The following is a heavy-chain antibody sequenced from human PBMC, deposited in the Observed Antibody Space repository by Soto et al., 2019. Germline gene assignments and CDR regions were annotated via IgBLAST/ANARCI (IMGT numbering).Heavy chain of an antibody. CDR1: GFTVSSYA. D-gene: IGHD3-3*01. V-gene: IGHV3-23*01. CDR2: ISGSGGST. CDR3: AKDQRTINYDFIQH. J-gene: IGHJ1*01. Sequence: HPGGSLRLSCAASGFTVSSYAMSWVRQAPGKGLEWVSAISGSGGSTYYADSVKGRFTISRDNSKNTLYLQMNSLRAEDTAVYYRAKDQRTINYDFIQHWGQGTLVTVSS.